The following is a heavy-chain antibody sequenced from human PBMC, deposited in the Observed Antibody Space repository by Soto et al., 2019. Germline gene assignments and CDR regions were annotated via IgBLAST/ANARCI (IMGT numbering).Heavy chain of an antibody. CDR3: AKGIVYYYDSSGYFAY. CDR2: ISGSGGST. D-gene: IGHD3-22*01. V-gene: IGHV3-23*01. CDR1: GFTFSSYA. J-gene: IGHJ4*02. Sequence: GGSLRLSCAASGFTFSSYAMHWVRQAPGKGLEWVSAISGSGGSTYYADSVKGRFTISRDNSKNTLYLQMNSLRAGDTAVYYCAKGIVYYYDSSGYFAYWGQGTLVTVS.